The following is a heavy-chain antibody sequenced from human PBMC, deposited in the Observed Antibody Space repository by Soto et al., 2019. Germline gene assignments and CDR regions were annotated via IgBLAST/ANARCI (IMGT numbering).Heavy chain of an antibody. CDR2: ISAYNGNT. CDR1: GYTFTSYG. D-gene: IGHD3-3*01. CDR3: ARDPSYYDFWSGSQLNAFDI. J-gene: IGHJ3*02. Sequence: ASVKVSCKASGYTFTSYGIIWVRQAPGQGLEWMGWISAYNGNTNYAQKLQGRVTMTTDTSTSTAYMELRSLRSDDTAVYYCARDPSYYDFWSGSQLNAFDIWGQGTMVTVSS. V-gene: IGHV1-18*01.